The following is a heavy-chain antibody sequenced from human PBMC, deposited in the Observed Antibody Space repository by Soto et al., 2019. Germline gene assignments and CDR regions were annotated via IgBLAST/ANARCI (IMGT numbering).Heavy chain of an antibody. CDR3: GRGSGLHWFDP. CDR2: INAGNGNT. J-gene: IGHJ5*02. D-gene: IGHD3-10*01. Sequence: QVQLVQSGAEVKKPGASVKVSCKASGYTFTSYAMHWVRQAPGQRLEGMGWINAGNGNTKYSQKFQGRVTITRDTSASTADMELSSLRSEDTAVYYCGRGSGLHWFDPWGQGTLVTGSS. V-gene: IGHV1-3*01. CDR1: GYTFTSYA.